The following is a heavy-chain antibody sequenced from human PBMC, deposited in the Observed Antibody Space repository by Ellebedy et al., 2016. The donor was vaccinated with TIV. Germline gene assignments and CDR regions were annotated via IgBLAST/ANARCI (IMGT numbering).Heavy chain of an antibody. Sequence: HTGGSLRLSCAASGFTFSSCWMHWVRQAPGKGLVWVSRINHDGTIINYADSVKGRFIISRDKSKSTLDLQINSLRADDTAVYYCARQIWRLPRYYFDFWGQGALVTVSS. J-gene: IGHJ4*02. V-gene: IGHV3-74*01. CDR2: INHDGTII. D-gene: IGHD6-25*01. CDR3: ARQIWRLPRYYFDF. CDR1: GFTFSSCW.